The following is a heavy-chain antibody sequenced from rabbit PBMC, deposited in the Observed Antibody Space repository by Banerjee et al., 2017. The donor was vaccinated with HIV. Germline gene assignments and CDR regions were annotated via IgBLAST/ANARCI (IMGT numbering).Heavy chain of an antibody. CDR3: ARGTGYAGYGPFNL. J-gene: IGHJ4*01. D-gene: IGHD7-1*01. Sequence: QEQLVESGGGLVTLGGSLKLSCKASGIDFSSYGISWVRQAPGKGLEWIAYIYPDYGSTDYASWVNGRFTISLDNAQNTVFLQMTSLTAADTATYFCARGTGYAGYGPFNLWGPGTLVTVS. V-gene: IGHV1S47*01. CDR2: IYPDYGST. CDR1: GIDFSSYG.